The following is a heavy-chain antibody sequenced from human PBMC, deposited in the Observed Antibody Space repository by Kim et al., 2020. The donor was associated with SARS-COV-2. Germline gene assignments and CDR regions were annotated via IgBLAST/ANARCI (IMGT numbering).Heavy chain of an antibody. CDR2: IYYSGST. J-gene: IGHJ6*02. Sequence: SETLSLTCTVSGGSISSSSYYWGWIRQPPGKGLEWIGSIYYSGSTYYNPSLKSRVTISVDTSKNQFSLKLSSVTAADTAVYYCASKDYDFWSGYDYYYGMYVWGQGATVTVSS. D-gene: IGHD3-3*01. CDR3: ASKDYDFWSGYDYYYGMYV. CDR1: GGSISSSSYY. V-gene: IGHV4-39*01.